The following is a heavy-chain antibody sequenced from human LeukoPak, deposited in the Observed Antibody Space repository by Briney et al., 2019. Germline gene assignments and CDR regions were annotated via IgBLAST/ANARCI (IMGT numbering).Heavy chain of an antibody. Sequence: ASVKVSCKFSGYSFGDYYIHWVRQVPGQGLEWMGWISPKSDDTKYAQKFQGRLTVTRDTSISTTYMYLSRLRPDDTAVYYCARGDMYFQDNAYRSLDHWGQGTLVTVSS. CDR1: GYSFGDYY. CDR3: ARGDMYFQDNAYRSLDH. CDR2: ISPKSDDT. D-gene: IGHD3-16*01. J-gene: IGHJ4*02. V-gene: IGHV1-2*02.